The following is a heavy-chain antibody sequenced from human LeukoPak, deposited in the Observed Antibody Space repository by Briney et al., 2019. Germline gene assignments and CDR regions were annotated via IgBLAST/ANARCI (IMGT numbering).Heavy chain of an antibody. CDR2: ISETGDVT. J-gene: IGHJ4*02. D-gene: IGHD6-6*01. CDR1: GFSFGSYP. CDR3: ARDSSHYLGSSDY. V-gene: IGHV3-23*01. Sequence: GGSLRLSCVVSGFSFGSYPMSWVRQAPGKGLEWVSVISETGDVTHYADSMKGRFTISRDDIKNTLNLQMNSLRAEDTAIYYCARDSSHYLGSSDYWGQGTLVTVSS.